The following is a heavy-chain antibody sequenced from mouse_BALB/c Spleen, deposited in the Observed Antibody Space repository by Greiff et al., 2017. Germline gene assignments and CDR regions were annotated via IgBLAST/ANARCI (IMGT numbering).Heavy chain of an antibody. CDR1: GYTFTSYW. D-gene: IGHD4-1*01. J-gene: IGHJ2*01. Sequence: QVHVKQPGAELVKPGASVKLSCKASGYTFTSYWMHWVKQRPGQGLEWIGEINPSNGRTNYNEKFKSKATLTVDKSSSTAYMQLSSLTSEDSAVYYCATWAFDYWGQGTTLTVSS. CDR2: INPSNGRT. V-gene: IGHV1S81*02. CDR3: ATWAFDY.